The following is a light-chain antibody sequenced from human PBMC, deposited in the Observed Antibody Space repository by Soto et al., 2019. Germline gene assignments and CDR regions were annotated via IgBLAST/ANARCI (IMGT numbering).Light chain of an antibody. CDR3: QQYGSSHPIT. J-gene: IGKJ5*01. V-gene: IGKV3-20*01. CDR1: QSVSSGY. CDR2: DPS. Sequence: EMVLTQSPGTLSLSPGERVTLSCSAIQSVSSGYLAWYQQKPCQAPRLXLYDPSSRATGIPDRFSGSGSGTDFTLTISRLEHEDFAAYYCQQYGSSHPITFGQGTRLEIK.